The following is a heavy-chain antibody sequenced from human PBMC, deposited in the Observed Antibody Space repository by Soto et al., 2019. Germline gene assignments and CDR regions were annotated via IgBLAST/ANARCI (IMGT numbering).Heavy chain of an antibody. D-gene: IGHD2-21*02. CDR2: ISYDGSNK. J-gene: IGHJ4*02. CDR1: IFTFSSYT. V-gene: IGHV3-30-3*01. Sequence: GGALRLSCAASIFTFSSYTMHWFRQAPGKGLEWVAVISYDGSNKYYADSVKGRFTISRDNSKNTLYLQMNSLRAEDTAVYYCAMTRLAYFDYWGQGTLVTVSS. CDR3: AMTRLAYFDY.